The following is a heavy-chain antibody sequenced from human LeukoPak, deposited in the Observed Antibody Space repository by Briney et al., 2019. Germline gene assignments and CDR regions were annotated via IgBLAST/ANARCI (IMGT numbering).Heavy chain of an antibody. CDR1: GGSISSYY. Sequence: SETLSLTCTVSGGSISSYYWSWIRQPAGKGLEWIGRIYTSGSTNYNPSRKSRVTMSVDTSKNQFSLKLSSVTAADTAVYYCAGDYGSGSPYYFDYWGQGTLVTVSS. J-gene: IGHJ4*02. V-gene: IGHV4-4*07. CDR2: IYTSGST. D-gene: IGHD3-10*01. CDR3: AGDYGSGSPYYFDY.